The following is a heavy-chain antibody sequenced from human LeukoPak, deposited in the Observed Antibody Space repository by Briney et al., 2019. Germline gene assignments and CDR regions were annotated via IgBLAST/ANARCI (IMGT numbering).Heavy chain of an antibody. CDR2: IYYSGST. CDR3: ARSRSRQFDY. CDR1: GGSISGYY. Sequence: PSETLSLTCTVSGGSISGYYWSWIRQPPGKGLEWIGYIYYSGSTYYNPSLKGRVTISVDTSKNQFSLKLSSVTAADTAVYYCARSRSRQFDYWGQGTLVTVSS. D-gene: IGHD2-15*01. V-gene: IGHV4-59*08. J-gene: IGHJ4*02.